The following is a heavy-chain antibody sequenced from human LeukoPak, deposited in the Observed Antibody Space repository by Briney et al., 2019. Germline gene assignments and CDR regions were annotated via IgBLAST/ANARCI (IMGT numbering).Heavy chain of an antibody. J-gene: IGHJ6*02. V-gene: IGHV3-74*01. CDR3: TRVQAGRSGLMDV. Sequence: GGSLRLSCAASGFTLSNYWMHWVRHAPGEGLVWVSRVDPDGTTTNYADSVTGRFTTSRDNAKNTLYLQMNSLRAEDTALYYCTRVQAGRSGLMDVWGRGTTVTVSS. D-gene: IGHD2-8*02. CDR2: VDPDGTTT. CDR1: GFTLSNYW.